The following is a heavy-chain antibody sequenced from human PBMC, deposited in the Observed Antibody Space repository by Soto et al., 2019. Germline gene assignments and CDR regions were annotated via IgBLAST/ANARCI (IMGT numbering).Heavy chain of an antibody. J-gene: IGHJ4*02. CDR1: GFDFSTSW. CDR2: ITSDGSSI. CDR3: ARDWYYTIDH. Sequence: EVQLVESGGDLVQPGGSLRLSCAASGFDFSTSWMHWVRQVPGKGVVWVARITSDGSSIFYGDSVKGRFTISRDNAKNTLYLQMNPLRAEDTAIYYCARDWYYTIDHWGQGVLVTVSS. D-gene: IGHD3-3*01. V-gene: IGHV3-74*01.